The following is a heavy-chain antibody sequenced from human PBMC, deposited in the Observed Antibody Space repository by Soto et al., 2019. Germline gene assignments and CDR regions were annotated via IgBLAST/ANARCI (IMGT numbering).Heavy chain of an antibody. CDR3: ARDFPAVYDFWSGYDRAFDI. V-gene: IGHV1-69*06. J-gene: IGHJ3*02. CDR2: VIPIFGTA. Sequence: QVQLVQSGAEVKKPGSSVKVSCKASGGTFSSYAISWVRQAPGQGLEWMGGVIPIFGTANYAQKFQGRVTITPDKSTSTAYMELSSLSSEDTAVYYGARDFPAVYDFWSGYDRAFDIWGQGTMVTVSS. CDR1: GGTFSSYA. D-gene: IGHD3-3*01.